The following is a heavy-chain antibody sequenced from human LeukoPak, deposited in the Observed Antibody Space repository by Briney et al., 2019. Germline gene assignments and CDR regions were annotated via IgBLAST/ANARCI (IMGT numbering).Heavy chain of an antibody. Sequence: ASVKVSCKASGYTFTGYYMHWVRQAPGQGLEWMGCINPNSGGTNYAQKFQGRVTMTRDTSISTAYMELSRLRVDDTAVYYCARDRDSSGWYPLDYWGQGTLVTVSS. V-gene: IGHV1-2*02. CDR2: INPNSGGT. CDR1: GYTFTGYY. CDR3: ARDRDSSGWYPLDY. D-gene: IGHD6-19*01. J-gene: IGHJ4*02.